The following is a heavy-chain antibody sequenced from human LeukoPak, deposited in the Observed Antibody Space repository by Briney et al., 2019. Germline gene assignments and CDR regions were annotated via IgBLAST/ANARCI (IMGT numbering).Heavy chain of an antibody. J-gene: IGHJ6*02. D-gene: IGHD3-10*02. CDR3: ASCVRGYYYYYSMDV. V-gene: IGHV1-69*13. CDR1: GGTFSSYA. CDR2: IIPIFGTA. Sequence: SVKVSCKASGGTFSSYAISWVRQAPGQGLEWMEGIIPIFGTANYAQKFQGRVTITADESTSTAYMELSSLRSEDTAVYYCASCVRGYYYYYSMDVWGQGTTVTVSS.